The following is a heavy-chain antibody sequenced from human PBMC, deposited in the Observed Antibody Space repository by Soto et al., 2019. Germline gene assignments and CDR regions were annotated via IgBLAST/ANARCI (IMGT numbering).Heavy chain of an antibody. V-gene: IGHV3-53*01. CDR2: IYSGGST. J-gene: IGHJ6*02. D-gene: IGHD6-13*01. CDR1: GFTVSSNY. CDR3: ARGLGKDSSSWYVIDYYYYGMDV. Sequence: GGSLRLSCAASGFTVSSNYMSWVRQAPGKGLEWVSVIYSGGSTYYADSVKGRFTISRDNSKNTLYLQMNSLRAEDTAVYYCARGLGKDSSSWYVIDYYYYGMDVWGQGTTVTVSS.